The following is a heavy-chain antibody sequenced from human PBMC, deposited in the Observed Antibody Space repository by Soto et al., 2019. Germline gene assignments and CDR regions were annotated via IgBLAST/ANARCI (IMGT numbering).Heavy chain of an antibody. D-gene: IGHD3-9*01. CDR1: GYRFNNYW. Sequence: PGESLKISCKGSGYRFNNYWVGWVRQMPGKGLEWMGIIYPDDSDTRYSPSFQGHVTISADKSISTAYLQWSSLKASDSATYYCARRDMLTGYVYFDYWGQGTQVTVSS. CDR3: ARRDMLTGYVYFDY. V-gene: IGHV5-51*01. J-gene: IGHJ4*02. CDR2: IYPDDSDT.